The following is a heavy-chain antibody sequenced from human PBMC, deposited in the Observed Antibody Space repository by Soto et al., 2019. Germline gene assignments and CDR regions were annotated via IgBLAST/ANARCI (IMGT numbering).Heavy chain of an antibody. V-gene: IGHV3-33*01. CDR1: GFTFNNYG. J-gene: IGHJ4*02. CDR3: ERDYDGWGSDY. CDR2: IWFDVSNK. D-gene: IGHD3-3*01. Sequence: QPGGSLRLSCAASGFTFNNYGMHWVRQAPGQGLEWVALIWFDVSNKYYADSVKGRFTISRDNSKNTLYLQMNSLRAEDTAAYYCERDYDGWGSDYWGQGTLVTFSS.